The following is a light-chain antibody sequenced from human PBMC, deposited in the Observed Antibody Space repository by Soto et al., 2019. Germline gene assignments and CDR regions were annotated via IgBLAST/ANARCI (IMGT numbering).Light chain of an antibody. Sequence: EIVMTQSPATLSVSPGERATLSCRASQSVSSNLAWYQQKPGQAPRLLIYGASTRATGIPARFSGSGSGTXXXXXXSSLQSEDFAVYYCQQYNNWPLTFGGGTKVDIK. J-gene: IGKJ4*01. V-gene: IGKV3-15*01. CDR3: QQYNNWPLT. CDR1: QSVSSN. CDR2: GAS.